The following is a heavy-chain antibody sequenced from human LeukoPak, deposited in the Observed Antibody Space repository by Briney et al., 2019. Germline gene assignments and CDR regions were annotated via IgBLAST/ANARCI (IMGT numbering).Heavy chain of an antibody. J-gene: IGHJ4*02. CDR3: ARAQVGAPTDY. CDR2: VLSDGSGA. Sequence: GGSLRLSCAASGFTFSNYAMYWVRQAPGRGLVWVSRVLSDGSGATYADSVMGRFTISRDNAKNTLYLQMDSLTAEDTAVYYCARAQVGAPTDYWGQGTLVTVSS. V-gene: IGHV3-74*01. CDR1: GFTFSNYA. D-gene: IGHD1-26*01.